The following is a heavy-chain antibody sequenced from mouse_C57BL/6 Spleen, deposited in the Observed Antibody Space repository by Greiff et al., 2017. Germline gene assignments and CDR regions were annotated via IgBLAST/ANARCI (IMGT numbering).Heavy chain of an antibody. CDR3: ARGFTTVVAGPFDY. J-gene: IGHJ2*01. V-gene: IGHV1-55*01. Sequence: VQLQQPGAELVKPGASVKMSCKASGYTFTSYWITWVKQRPGQGLEWIGDIYPGSGSTNYNEKFKSKATLTVDTSSSTAYMQLSSLTSEDSAVYYCARGFTTVVAGPFDYWGQGTTLTVSS. CDR1: GYTFTSYW. CDR2: IYPGSGST. D-gene: IGHD1-1*01.